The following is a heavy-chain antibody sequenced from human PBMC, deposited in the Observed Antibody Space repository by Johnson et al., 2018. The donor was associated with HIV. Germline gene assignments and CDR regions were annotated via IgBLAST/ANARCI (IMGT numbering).Heavy chain of an antibody. V-gene: IGHV3-23*04. D-gene: IGHD2/OR15-2a*01. Sequence: MLLVESGGGLVQPGGSLRLSCAASGFTFSSYAMSWVRQAPGKGLEWVSAISGSGGSTYYAVSVTGRFPISRDNSKNTLYLQMNSLSAEDTAVYYCARDNNLSSAFDIWGQGTMVTVSS. J-gene: IGHJ3*02. CDR1: GFTFSSYA. CDR2: ISGSGGST. CDR3: ARDNNLSSAFDI.